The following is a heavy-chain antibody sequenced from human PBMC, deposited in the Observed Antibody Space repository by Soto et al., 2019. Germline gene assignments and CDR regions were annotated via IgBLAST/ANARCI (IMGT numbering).Heavy chain of an antibody. V-gene: IGHV3-64D*06. CDR2: TSSNGGST. CDR1: GFTFSSYA. J-gene: IGHJ6*02. Sequence: PGGSLRLSCSASGFTFSSYAMHWVRQAPGKGLEYVSATSSNGGSTYYADSVKGRFTISRDNSKNTLYLQMSSLRAEDTAVYYCVKAPPYYDILTGYPRLYYGMDVWGQGTTVTVSS. D-gene: IGHD3-9*01. CDR3: VKAPPYYDILTGYPRLYYGMDV.